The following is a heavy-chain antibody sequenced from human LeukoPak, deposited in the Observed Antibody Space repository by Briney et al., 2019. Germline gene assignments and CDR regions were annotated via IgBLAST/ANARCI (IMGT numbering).Heavy chain of an antibody. CDR2: INPNSGGT. CDR3: ARELRFLEWFLPASDYYYYMDV. CDR1: GYTFTGSY. J-gene: IGHJ6*03. V-gene: IGHV1-2*02. D-gene: IGHD3-3*01. Sequence: ASVKVSCKASGYTFTGSYMHWVRQAPGQGLEWLGWINPNSGGTNYAQTFQGRVTMTRATPISIAYLELSRLRSDDTAVYYCARELRFLEWFLPASDYYYYMDVWGKGTTVTVSS.